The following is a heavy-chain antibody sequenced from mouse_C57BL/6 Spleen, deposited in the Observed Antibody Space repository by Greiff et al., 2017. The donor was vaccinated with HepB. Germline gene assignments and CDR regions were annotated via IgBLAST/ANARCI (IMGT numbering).Heavy chain of an antibody. V-gene: IGHV3-6*01. Sequence: EVQLQQSGPGLVKPSQSLSLTCSVTGYSITSGYYWNWIRQFPGNKLEWMGYISYDGSNNYNPSLKNRISITRDTSKNQFFLKLNSVTTEDTATYYCARIAYDYPFDYWGQGTTLTVSS. J-gene: IGHJ2*01. CDR3: ARIAYDYPFDY. D-gene: IGHD2-4*01. CDR2: ISYDGSN. CDR1: GYSITSGYY.